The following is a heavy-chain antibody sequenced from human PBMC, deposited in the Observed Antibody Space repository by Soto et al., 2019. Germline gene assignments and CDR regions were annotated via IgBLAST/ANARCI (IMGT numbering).Heavy chain of an antibody. CDR1: RYTFTSYD. D-gene: IGHD3-3*01. CDR3: ARGMVFWSGYALLNYYYYGMDV. CDR2: MNPNSGNT. Sequence: ASVKVSCKASRYTFTSYDMNWVRQATAQGLEWMGWMNPNSGNTGYAQKFQGRVTMTRNTSISTAYMELSSLRSEDTAVYYCARGMVFWSGYALLNYYYYGMDVWGQGTTVTVSS. V-gene: IGHV1-8*01. J-gene: IGHJ6*02.